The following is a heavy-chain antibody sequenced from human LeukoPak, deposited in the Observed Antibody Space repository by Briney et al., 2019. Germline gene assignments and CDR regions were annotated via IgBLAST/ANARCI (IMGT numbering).Heavy chain of an antibody. CDR1: QFTFSNYW. J-gene: IGHJ3*02. Sequence: PGGSLRLSCAASQFTFSNYWMSWVRQAPGKGLERVAHTSHDGTSNYYADSVKGRFTISRDNAKNTLYLQMNSLRAEDTAVYYCARDYAVGESFDIWGQGTLVTVSS. CDR2: TSHDGTSN. D-gene: IGHD3-16*01. CDR3: ARDYAVGESFDI. V-gene: IGHV3-7*01.